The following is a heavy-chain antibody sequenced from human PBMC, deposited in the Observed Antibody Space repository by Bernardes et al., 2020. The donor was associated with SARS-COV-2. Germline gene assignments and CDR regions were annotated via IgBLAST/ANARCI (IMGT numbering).Heavy chain of an antibody. J-gene: IGHJ4*02. Sequence: VGSLILSCAASGFTFSSYSINWVRQAPGKGLEWVSSSSSSSDNIYYSDSVKGRFTMSRDNAKKSLFLQMNSLRAEDTAVYYCARGGATTYYLDYWGPGTLVTVSS. V-gene: IGHV3-21*01. CDR3: ARGGATTYYLDY. CDR1: GFTFSSYS. CDR2: SSSSSDNI. D-gene: IGHD1-26*01.